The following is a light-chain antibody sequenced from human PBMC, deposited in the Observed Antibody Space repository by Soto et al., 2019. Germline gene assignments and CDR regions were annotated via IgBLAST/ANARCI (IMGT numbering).Light chain of an antibody. V-gene: IGKV3-15*01. J-gene: IGKJ4*01. CDR1: ESGFSD. CDR2: GAF. Sequence: EIVLTQSPATLSVSPGERATLSSRARESGFSDFNNIAWYQQKPGQGPRLLISGAFTRATGIPARFSGNGSENEFTLTISSLQSEDFAVYYCQQYHRRPLTFGGGTKVEI. CDR3: QQYHRRPLT.